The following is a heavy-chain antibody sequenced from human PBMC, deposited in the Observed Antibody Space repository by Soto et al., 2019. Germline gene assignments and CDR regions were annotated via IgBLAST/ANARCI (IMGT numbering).Heavy chain of an antibody. CDR3: AREGYCSGGSCYRYGMDV. CDR1: GYTFTSYD. J-gene: IGHJ6*02. D-gene: IGHD2-15*01. V-gene: IGHV1-8*01. CDR2: MNPNSGNT. Sequence: QVQLVQSGAEVKKPGASVKVSCKASGYTFTSYDINWVRQATGQGLEWMGWMNPNSGNTGYAQKFQGRVTMTRNTSISTAYMGLSSLRSEDTAVYYCAREGYCSGGSCYRYGMDVWGQGTTVTVSS.